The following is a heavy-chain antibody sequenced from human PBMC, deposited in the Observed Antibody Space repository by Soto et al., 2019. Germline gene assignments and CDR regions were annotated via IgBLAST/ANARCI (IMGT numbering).Heavy chain of an antibody. CDR2: IYYSGST. V-gene: IGHV4-39*01. CDR1: GDSIGSTSYY. D-gene: IGHD3-3*01. Sequence: SETLSLTCSVSGDSIGSTSYYWGWIRQPPGKGLEWIGNIYYSGSTYYNPSLQSRVPISVDTSKNQFSLRLSSVTAADAAVYFGARPTSGSFLEFDYWGLGTLVTVSS. CDR3: ARPTSGSFLEFDY. J-gene: IGHJ4*02.